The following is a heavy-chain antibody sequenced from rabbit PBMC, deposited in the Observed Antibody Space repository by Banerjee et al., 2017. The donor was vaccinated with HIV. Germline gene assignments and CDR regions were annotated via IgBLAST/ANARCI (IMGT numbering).Heavy chain of an antibody. V-gene: IGHV1S47*01. CDR2: IDPIFGIT. CDR3: ARVGGVGVYGYATL. J-gene: IGHJ3*01. CDR1: GFDFSSYG. D-gene: IGHD6-1*01. Sequence: QEQLVESGGGLVQPGGSLKLSCKASGFDFSSYGVSWVRQAPGKGLEWIGYIDPIFGITYFANWVNGRFTISSHNAQNTLFLELNSLTAADTATYFCARVGGVGVYGYATLWGQGTLVTVS.